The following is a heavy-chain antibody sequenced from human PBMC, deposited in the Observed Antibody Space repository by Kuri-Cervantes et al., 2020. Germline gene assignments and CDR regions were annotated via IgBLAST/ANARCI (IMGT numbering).Heavy chain of an antibody. D-gene: IGHD1-26*01. CDR3: ARQEGVVGATDY. CDR1: GYTFTSYG. CDR2: INSYNGNT. J-gene: IGHJ4*02. V-gene: IGHV1-18*01. Sequence: ASVKVSCKASGYTFTSYGISWVRQAPGQGLEWMGWINSYNGNTDYAQKFQGRVTVTTDTSTSTAYMELRSLRSDDTAVYYCARQEGVVGATDYWGQGTLVTVSS.